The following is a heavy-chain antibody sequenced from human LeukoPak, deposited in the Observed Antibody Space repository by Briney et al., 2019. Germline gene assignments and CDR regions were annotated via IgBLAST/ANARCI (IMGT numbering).Heavy chain of an antibody. CDR1: GGPFRGFF. D-gene: IGHD2/OR15-2a*01. J-gene: IGHJ5*02. CDR3: ARGIFYGGRKQYIWFDL. CDR2: VSHGGTS. Sequence: SETLSLTCAVSGGPFRGFFWSRIRQAPGKGLEWIAEVSHGGTSNYNPSLKSRITISVDTSKSQFSLKLTSVTAVDTAVYYCARGIFYGGRKQYIWFDLWAQGTLVTVSS. V-gene: IGHV4-34*01.